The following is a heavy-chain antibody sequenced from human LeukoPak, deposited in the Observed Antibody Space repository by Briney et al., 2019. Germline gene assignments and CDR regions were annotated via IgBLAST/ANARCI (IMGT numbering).Heavy chain of an antibody. CDR2: ISSSSSTI. CDR1: GFTFSSYS. Sequence: GGSLRLSCAASGFTFSSYSMNWVRQAPGKGLAWVSYISSSSSTIYYADSVKGRFTISRDNSKNSLYLQMNSLRAEDTALYYCAKDMAAYYYSSGNIDYWGQGTLVTASS. CDR3: AKDMAAYYYSSGNIDY. V-gene: IGHV3-48*04. J-gene: IGHJ4*02. D-gene: IGHD3-10*01.